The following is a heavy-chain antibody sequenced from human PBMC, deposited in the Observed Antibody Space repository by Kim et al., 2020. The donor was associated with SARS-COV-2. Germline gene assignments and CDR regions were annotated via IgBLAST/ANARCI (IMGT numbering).Heavy chain of an antibody. V-gene: IGHV3-30*02. D-gene: IGHD1-26*01. CDR3: AKDSWELLVGLY. J-gene: IGHJ4*02. Sequence: YYADSVKGRFTISRDNSKNTLYLQMNSLRAEDTAVYYCAKDSWELLVGLYWGQGTLVTVSS.